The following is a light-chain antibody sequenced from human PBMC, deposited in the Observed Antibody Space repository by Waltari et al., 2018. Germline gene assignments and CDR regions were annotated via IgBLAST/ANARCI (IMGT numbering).Light chain of an antibody. CDR1: QSISIN. CDR2: GAS. J-gene: IGKJ4*01. Sequence: EVVMTQYPATLSISPGERATLSCRASQSISINLAWYQNKPGQAPRLLIYGASTRATGIPARFSGSGSGTDFTLTISSLQSEDSAVYFCQQYNSLITFGGGTKVEIK. V-gene: IGKV3-15*01. CDR3: QQYNSLIT.